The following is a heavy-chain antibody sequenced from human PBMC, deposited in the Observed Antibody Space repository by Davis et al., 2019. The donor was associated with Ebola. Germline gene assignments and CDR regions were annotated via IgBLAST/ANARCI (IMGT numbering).Heavy chain of an antibody. D-gene: IGHD5-12*01. CDR1: GGSISSSSYY. V-gene: IGHV4-39*01. CDR3: ARAGYSGYDLHY. CDR2: IYYSGST. J-gene: IGHJ4*02. Sequence: GSLRLSCTVSGGSISSSSYYWGWIRQPPGKGLEWIGSIYYSGSTYYNPSLKSRVTISVDTSKNQFSLKLSSVTAADTAVYYCARAGYSGYDLHYWGQGTLVSVSS.